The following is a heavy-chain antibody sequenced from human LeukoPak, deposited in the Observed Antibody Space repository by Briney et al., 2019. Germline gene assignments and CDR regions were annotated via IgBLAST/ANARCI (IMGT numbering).Heavy chain of an antibody. V-gene: IGHV4-59*01. CDR1: GGSIGNYS. D-gene: IGHD4/OR15-4a*01. Sequence: PSETLSLTCTASGGSIGNYSWSWIRQPPGKGLEWIGYIYYSGTTSYNPSLNSRVTMSVDTSKNQFSLKLSSVTAADTAVYYCARMGAIAGASANPDHWGQGTLVTVSS. CDR2: IYYSGTT. CDR3: ARMGAIAGASANPDH. J-gene: IGHJ4*02.